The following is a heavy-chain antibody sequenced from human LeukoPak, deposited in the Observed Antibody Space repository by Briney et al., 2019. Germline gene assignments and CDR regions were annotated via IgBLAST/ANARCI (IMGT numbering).Heavy chain of an antibody. CDR3: ARHDYGDSNFDY. V-gene: IGHV4-59*08. D-gene: IGHD4-17*01. J-gene: IGHJ4*02. Sequence: PSETLSLTCTVSGGSVSTYHWSWIRQSPGKGLEWIASIYYSGSTKYIPSLKSRVTISVDASKNQISLKLSSLTAADTAVYYCARHDYGDSNFDYWGQGTLVTVSS. CDR2: IYYSGST. CDR1: GGSVSTYH.